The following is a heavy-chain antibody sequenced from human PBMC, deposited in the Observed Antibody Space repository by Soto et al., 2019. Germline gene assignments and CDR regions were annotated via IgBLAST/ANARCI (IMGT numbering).Heavy chain of an antibody. Sequence: SETLSLTCTVSGGSFNSDGYYWSWIRQHPEKGLEWIGYIYSSGTTYYNPSLRSRISISMDTSKNQFSLELTSVTAADTAVYYCARRLGVTSDNDYYYYYMVVWGKGTTVTVSS. D-gene: IGHD2-21*02. CDR1: GGSFNSDGYY. V-gene: IGHV4-31*03. CDR3: ARRLGVTSDNDYYYYYMVV. CDR2: IYSSGTT. J-gene: IGHJ6*03.